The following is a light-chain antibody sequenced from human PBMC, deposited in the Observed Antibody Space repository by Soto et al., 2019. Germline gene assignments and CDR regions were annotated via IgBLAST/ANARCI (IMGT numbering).Light chain of an antibody. CDR2: VGTGGIEG. Sequence: QPVLTQPPSTSASLGASVTLTCTLSSGYSNYKVAWYQQRAGKGPLFVMRVGTGGIEGSKGDGIPDRFSVSGSGLNRYLTITNIQEEDEGDYHCGVDHSSRSNFVVVFGGGTKLTVL. CDR1: SGYSNYK. CDR3: GVDHSSRSNFVVV. J-gene: IGLJ2*01. V-gene: IGLV9-49*01.